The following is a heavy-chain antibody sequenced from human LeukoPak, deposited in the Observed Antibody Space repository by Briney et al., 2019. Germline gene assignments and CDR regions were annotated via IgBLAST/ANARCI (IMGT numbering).Heavy chain of an antibody. Sequence: SETLSLTCTVSGGSISSYYWSWIRQPAGKGLEWIGRIYTSGSTNYNPSLKSRVTMSVDTSKNQFSLKLSSVTAADTAVYYCARGGRHIVVVTARPSFDYWGQGTLVTVSS. D-gene: IGHD2-21*02. CDR3: ARGGRHIVVVTARPSFDY. CDR2: IYTSGST. J-gene: IGHJ4*02. CDR1: GGSISSYY. V-gene: IGHV4-4*07.